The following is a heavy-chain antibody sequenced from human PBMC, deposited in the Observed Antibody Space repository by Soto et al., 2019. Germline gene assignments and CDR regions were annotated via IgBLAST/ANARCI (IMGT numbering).Heavy chain of an antibody. Sequence: QVQLQESGPGLVKPSETLSLTCTVSGGSISNYYWNWIRQPAGKVLEWIGRIYTSGSTSYNPSLKSRVTMSVDTSKNQFSLKLSSVTAADTAVYYCARAPAYSTSWLDYWGQGILVTVSS. D-gene: IGHD6-13*01. V-gene: IGHV4-4*07. CDR3: ARAPAYSTSWLDY. CDR1: GGSISNYY. J-gene: IGHJ4*02. CDR2: IYTSGST.